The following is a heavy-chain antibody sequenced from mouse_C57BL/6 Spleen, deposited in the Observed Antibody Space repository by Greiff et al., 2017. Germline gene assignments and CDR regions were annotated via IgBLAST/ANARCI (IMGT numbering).Heavy chain of an antibody. D-gene: IGHD1-1*01. CDR1: GYTFTDYY. CDR2: INPNNGGT. Sequence: VQLQQSGPELVKPGASVKISCKASGYTFTDYYLNWVKQSHGKSLEWIGDINPNNGGTSYNQKFKGKATLTVDKSSSTAYMELRSLTSEYSAVYYCARRGVYYGKDCFDYWGQGTTLTVSS. V-gene: IGHV1-26*01. CDR3: ARRGVYYGKDCFDY. J-gene: IGHJ2*01.